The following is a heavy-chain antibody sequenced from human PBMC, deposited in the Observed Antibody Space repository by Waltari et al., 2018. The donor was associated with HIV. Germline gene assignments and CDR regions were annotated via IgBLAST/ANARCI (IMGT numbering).Heavy chain of an antibody. CDR3: AGDSSGYYYVGKGMGTGDAFDI. D-gene: IGHD3-22*01. J-gene: IGHJ3*02. V-gene: IGHV4-38-2*01. CDR2: ISHSGGT. CDR1: GYSISSGYY. Sequence: QVQLQESGPGLVKPSETLSLTCAVSGYSISSGYYWGWIRQPPGKGLEWFGSISHSGGTYYDPSLRSRVTISVDTSKNPFSLKVSLVTAADTAVYYCAGDSSGYYYVGKGMGTGDAFDIWGQGTMVTVSS.